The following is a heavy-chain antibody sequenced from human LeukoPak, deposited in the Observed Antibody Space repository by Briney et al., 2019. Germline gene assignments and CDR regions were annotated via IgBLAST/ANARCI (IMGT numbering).Heavy chain of an antibody. D-gene: IGHD3-22*01. CDR3: ARSGYHYDSSGYYYGYYFDY. V-gene: IGHV3-48*03. CDR1: GFTFSSYE. Sequence: GGSLRLSCAASGFTFSSYEMNWVRQAPGKGLEWVSYISSSDSTIYYADSVKGRFTISRDNAKNSLYLQMNSLRAEDTAVHYCARSGYHYDSSGYYYGYYFDYWRQGTLVTVSS. J-gene: IGHJ4*02. CDR2: ISSSDSTI.